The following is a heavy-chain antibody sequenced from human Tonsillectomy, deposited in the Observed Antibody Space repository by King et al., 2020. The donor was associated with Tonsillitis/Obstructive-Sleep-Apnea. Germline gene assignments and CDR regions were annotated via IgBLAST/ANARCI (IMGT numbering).Heavy chain of an antibody. Sequence: VQLVQSGAEVKKPGSSVKVSCKASGGTFSSYAISWVRQATGQGLEWMGGIIPILGIANYAQKFQGRVTITADKSTSTAYMELSSLRSEDTAVYYCARLARDGYNDINWGQGTLVTVSS. D-gene: IGHD5-24*01. CDR2: IIPILGIA. CDR1: GGTFSSYA. J-gene: IGHJ4*02. CDR3: ARLARDGYNDIN. V-gene: IGHV1-69*10.